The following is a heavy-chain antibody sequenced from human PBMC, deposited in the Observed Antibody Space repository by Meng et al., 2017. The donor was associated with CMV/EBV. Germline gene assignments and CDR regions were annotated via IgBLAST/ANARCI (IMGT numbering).Heavy chain of an antibody. CDR1: GFTFDDYA. D-gene: IGHD5-12*01. CDR3: AKGRRVATPGGFDY. V-gene: IGHV3-9*01. Sequence: GGPLRLSCAASGFTFDDYAMHWVRQAPGKGLEWVSGISWNSGSIGYADSVKGRFTISRDNAKNSLYLQMNSLRAEDTALYYCAKGRRVATPGGFDYWGQGTLVTVSS. J-gene: IGHJ4*02. CDR2: ISWNSGSI.